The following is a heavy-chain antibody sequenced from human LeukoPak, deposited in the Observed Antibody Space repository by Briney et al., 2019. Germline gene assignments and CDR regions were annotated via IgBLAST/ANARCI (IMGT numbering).Heavy chain of an antibody. Sequence: ASVKVSCKASGYTFTSYYMHRVRQAPGQGLEWMGIINPSGGSTSYAQKFQGRVTMTRDTSTSTVYMELSSLRSEDTAVYYCASTTPGGWSSADYWGQGTLVTVSS. J-gene: IGHJ4*02. CDR3: ASTTPGGWSSADY. CDR1: GYTFTSYY. V-gene: IGHV1-46*01. CDR2: INPSGGST. D-gene: IGHD6-19*01.